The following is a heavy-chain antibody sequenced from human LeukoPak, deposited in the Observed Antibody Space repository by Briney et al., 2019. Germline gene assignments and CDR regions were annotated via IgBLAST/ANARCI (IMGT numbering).Heavy chain of an antibody. CDR3: SRGPIQLWVHNGVDV. CDR2: IRSKAYHGTT. Sequence: GGSLRLSCAASGFTFSSYSMNWVRQAPGKGLEWVGFIRSKAYHGTTEYAASVKGRFTISRDDSKSVVYLQMNSLKSEDTAVYYCSRGPIQLWVHNGVDVWGQGTTVTVSS. J-gene: IGHJ6*02. CDR1: GFTFSSYS. V-gene: IGHV3-49*04. D-gene: IGHD5-18*01.